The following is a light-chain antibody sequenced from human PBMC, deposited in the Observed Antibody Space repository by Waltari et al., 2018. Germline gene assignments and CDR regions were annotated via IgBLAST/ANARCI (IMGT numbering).Light chain of an antibody. CDR3: SSYTSSSTYV. V-gene: IGLV2-14*01. CDR1: TSAVGGYTY. CDR2: DVS. Sequence: QSALPQPASVSGSPGQSITISCTGTTSAVGGYTYVSWYQQHPGKAPKLMIYDVSKRPSGVSNRFSGSKSGNTASLTISGLQAEDEADYYCSSYTSSSTYVFGTGTKVTVL. J-gene: IGLJ1*01.